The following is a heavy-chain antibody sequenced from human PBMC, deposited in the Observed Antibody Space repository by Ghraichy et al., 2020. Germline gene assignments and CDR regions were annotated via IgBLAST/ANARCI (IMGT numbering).Heavy chain of an antibody. CDR1: GGSISSGGYS. J-gene: IGHJ5*02. CDR3: ARGGRIAARFWFDP. V-gene: IGHV4-30-2*01. CDR2: IYHSGST. Sequence: SETLSLTCAVSGGSISSGGYSWSWIRQPPGKGLEWIGYIYHSGSTYYNPSLKSRVTISVDRSKNQFSLKLSSVTAADTAVYYCARGGRIAARFWFDPWGQGTLVTVSS. D-gene: IGHD6-6*01.